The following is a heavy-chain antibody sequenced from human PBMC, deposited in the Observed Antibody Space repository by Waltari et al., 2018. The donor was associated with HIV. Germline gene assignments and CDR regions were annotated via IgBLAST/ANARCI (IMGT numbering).Heavy chain of an antibody. D-gene: IGHD6-13*01. J-gene: IGHJ4*02. Sequence: QVQLQQWGAGLLKPSETLSLTCAVYGGSFSGYYWSWIRQPPGKGLEWIGEINHSGSTNYTPSLKSRVTISVDPSKNQFSLKLSSVTAADTAVYYCARGESPPFHPEHSSSWTDDYWGQGTLVTVSS. CDR1: GGSFSGYY. V-gene: IGHV4-34*01. CDR3: ARGESPPFHPEHSSSWTDDY. CDR2: INHSGST.